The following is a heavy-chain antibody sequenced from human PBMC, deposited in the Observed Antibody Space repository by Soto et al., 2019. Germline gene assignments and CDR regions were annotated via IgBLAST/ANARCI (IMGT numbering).Heavy chain of an antibody. Sequence: SETLSLTCSVSGYSVTSSDYYWAWIRQPPGKGLEWIGSMFYSGLTYYNPSLKSRVTLSVDTSKNQFSARLNSVTAADTAVYYCATLSVSLSGPYGIHVWGQGTRVTVSS. J-gene: IGHJ6*02. CDR1: GYSVTSSDYY. V-gene: IGHV4-39*01. CDR2: MFYSGLT. D-gene: IGHD2-15*01. CDR3: ATLSVSLSGPYGIHV.